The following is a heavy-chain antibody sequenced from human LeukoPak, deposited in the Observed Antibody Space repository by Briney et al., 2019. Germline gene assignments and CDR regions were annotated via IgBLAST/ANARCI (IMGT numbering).Heavy chain of an antibody. Sequence: PSETLSLTCTVSGVSISSYYWSWIRQPPGKGLEWIGYIYYSGSTNYNPSLKSRVTISVDTSKNQFSLKLSSVTAADTAVYYCASSRGGCSSTSCYDYWGQGTLVTVSS. CDR2: IYYSGST. J-gene: IGHJ4*02. V-gene: IGHV4-59*01. CDR1: GVSISSYY. CDR3: ASSRGGCSSTSCYDY. D-gene: IGHD2-2*01.